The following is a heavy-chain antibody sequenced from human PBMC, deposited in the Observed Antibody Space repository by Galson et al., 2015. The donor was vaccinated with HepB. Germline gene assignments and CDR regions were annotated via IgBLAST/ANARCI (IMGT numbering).Heavy chain of an antibody. CDR2: ISSSSSYI. J-gene: IGHJ4*02. V-gene: IGHV3-21*01. Sequence: SLRLSCAASGFTFSSYGMNWVRQAPGKGLKWVSSISSSSSYIYYADSVKGRFTISRDNAKNSLYLQMNSLRAEDTAVYYCARVSGLWFGKGYFDYWGQGTLVTVSS. CDR3: ARVSGLWFGKGYFDY. CDR1: GFTFSSYG. D-gene: IGHD3-10*01.